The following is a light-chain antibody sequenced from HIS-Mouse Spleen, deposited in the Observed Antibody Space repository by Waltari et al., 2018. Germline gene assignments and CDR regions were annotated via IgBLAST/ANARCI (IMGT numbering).Light chain of an antibody. CDR2: EDS. V-gene: IGLV3-10*01. Sequence: SYELTQPPSVSVSPGQTARITCAGGTLPTKYAYWYQQKSGQAPVRVIYEDSKRPSGIPERFSGSSSGTMATLTISGAQVEDEADYYCYSTDSSGNHRVFGGGTKLTVL. CDR1: TLPTKY. CDR3: YSTDSSGNHRV. J-gene: IGLJ2*01.